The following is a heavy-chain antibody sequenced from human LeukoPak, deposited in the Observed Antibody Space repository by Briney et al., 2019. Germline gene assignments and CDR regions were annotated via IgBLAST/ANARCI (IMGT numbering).Heavy chain of an antibody. J-gene: IGHJ3*01. V-gene: IGHV3-23*01. CDR3: AKRMIRGVNHDAFDL. CDR2: VSGSGGST. CDR1: GFAFSRYA. D-gene: IGHD3-10*01. Sequence: PGGSLRLSCAASGFAFSRYAMSWVRQAPGKGLEWVSAVSGSGGSTYYADSVKGLFTISSDNSKNTLYLRMNSLRAEDTAVYYCAKRMIRGVNHDAFDLWGQGTMVTVSS.